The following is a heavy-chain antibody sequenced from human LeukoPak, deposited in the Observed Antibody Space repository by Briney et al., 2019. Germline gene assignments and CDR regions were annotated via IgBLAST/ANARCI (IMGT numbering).Heavy chain of an antibody. V-gene: IGHV3-23*01. CDR2: IGGSCDSP. CDR1: GFTLSTYV. Sequence: PGGSLRLSCAASGFTLSTYVMTWVRQAPGKGLEWVSSIGGSCDSPYHGNSVKGRFSISRDNSKNTLYLQMNSLRDEDTAVYYCAKGGIGSSSGLDYWGQGTLVTVSS. CDR3: AKGGIGSSSGLDY. D-gene: IGHD5-18*01. J-gene: IGHJ4*02.